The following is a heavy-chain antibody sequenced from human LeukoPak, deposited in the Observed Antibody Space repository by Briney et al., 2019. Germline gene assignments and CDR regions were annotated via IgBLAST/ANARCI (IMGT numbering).Heavy chain of an antibody. V-gene: IGHV3-48*03. J-gene: IGHJ4*02. CDR2: ISSSGSTI. CDR3: GRVPYDYVWGSYGGDYYFDY. Sequence: GGSLRLSCAASGFTFSSYEMNWVRQAPGKGLKWVSYISSSGSTIYYADSVKGRFTISRDNAKNSLYLQMNSMRAEDTAVYYCGRVPYDYVWGSYGGDYYFDYWGQGTLVTVSS. CDR1: GFTFSSYE. D-gene: IGHD3-16*01.